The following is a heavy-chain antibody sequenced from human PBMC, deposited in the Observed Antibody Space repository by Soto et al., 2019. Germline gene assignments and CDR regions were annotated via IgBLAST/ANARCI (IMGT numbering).Heavy chain of an antibody. CDR1: GGSISSSSYY. CDR3: ARQGIAAAGTWGWFDP. J-gene: IGHJ5*02. Sequence: SETLSLTCTFSGGSISSSSYYWGWIRQPPGKGLEWIGSIYYSGSTYYNPSLKSRVTISVDTSKNQFSLKLSSVTAADTAVYYCARQGIAAAGTWGWFDPWGQGTLVTVSS. CDR2: IYYSGST. V-gene: IGHV4-39*01. D-gene: IGHD6-13*01.